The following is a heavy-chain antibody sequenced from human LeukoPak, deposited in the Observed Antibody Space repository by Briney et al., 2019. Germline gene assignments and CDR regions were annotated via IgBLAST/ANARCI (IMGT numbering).Heavy chain of an antibody. CDR3: ARAQLTYYYDSVFAY. CDR1: GGSISSYY. Sequence: QPSETLSLTCTVSGGSISSYYWSWIRQPPGKGLEWIGYIYYSGSTNYNPSLKSRVTISVDTSKNQFSLKLSSVTAADTAVYYCARAQLTYYYDSVFAYWGQETGDTVSS. V-gene: IGHV4-59*08. D-gene: IGHD3-22*01. CDR2: IYYSGST. J-gene: IGHJ4*02.